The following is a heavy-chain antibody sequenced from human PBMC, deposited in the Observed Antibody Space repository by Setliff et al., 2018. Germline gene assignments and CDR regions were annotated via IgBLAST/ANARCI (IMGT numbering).Heavy chain of an antibody. J-gene: IGHJ6*02. D-gene: IGHD2-21*01. CDR1: GESFSNNY. CDR3: AKEYVVIQFVTNVHNHYGMDV. CDR2: SNHSGNT. V-gene: IGHV4-34*01. Sequence: PSETLSLTCSVYGESFSNNYWSWIRQPPGKGLEWIGESNHSGNTTNHPSLKSRLTMSVDTSKNQFSLKLTSVTAADTAVYYCAKEYVVIQFVTNVHNHYGMDVWGQGTTVTVSS.